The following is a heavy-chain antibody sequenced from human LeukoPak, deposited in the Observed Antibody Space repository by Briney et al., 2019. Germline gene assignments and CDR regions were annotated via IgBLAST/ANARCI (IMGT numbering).Heavy chain of an antibody. J-gene: IGHJ5*02. CDR3: ARGRGGVQFDP. D-gene: IGHD3-10*01. Sequence: SETLSLTCTVSGGSISSYYWSWIRQPPGKGLEWIGYIYYSGSTNYNPSLKSRVTISVDRSKNQFSLKLSSVTAADTAVYYCARGRGGVQFDPWGQGTLVTVSS. V-gene: IGHV4-59*12. CDR1: GGSISSYY. CDR2: IYYSGST.